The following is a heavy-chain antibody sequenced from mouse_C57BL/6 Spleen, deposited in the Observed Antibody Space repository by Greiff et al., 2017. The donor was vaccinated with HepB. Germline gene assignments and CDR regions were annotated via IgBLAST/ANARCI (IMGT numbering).Heavy chain of an antibody. CDR1: FYSFTFYF. CDR2: INPYNGDT. V-gene: IGHV1-20*01. J-gene: IGHJ1*03. CDR3: ARDFTTVVGRYFDV. Sequence: SFNISFNSSFYSFTFYFINFFIHIHLQILYCIVLINPYNGDTFYNHKFKGKATLTVDKSSSTAHMELRSLTSEDSAVYYCARDFTTVVGRYFDVWGTGTTVTVSS. D-gene: IGHD1-1*01.